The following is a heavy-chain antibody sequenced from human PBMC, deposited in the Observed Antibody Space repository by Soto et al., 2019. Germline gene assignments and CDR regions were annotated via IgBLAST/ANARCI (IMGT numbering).Heavy chain of an antibody. CDR3: ARVHVMVVAGSTFDY. D-gene: IGHD6-19*01. CDR1: GYSISSGSY. CDR2: IYHGGTT. J-gene: IGHJ4*01. V-gene: IGHV4-38-2*02. Sequence: SETLSLTFTVSGYSISSGSYWPWIRQPPGKGPEWIASIYHGGTTFYNPSLKSRITISVDTSNNQFSLKLTSVTAAHTAVYYSARVHVMVVAGSTFDYWGHGTLVTVSS.